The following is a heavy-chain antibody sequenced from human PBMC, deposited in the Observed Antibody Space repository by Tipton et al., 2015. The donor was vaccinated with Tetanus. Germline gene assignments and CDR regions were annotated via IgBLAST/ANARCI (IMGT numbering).Heavy chain of an antibody. D-gene: IGHD3-3*01. V-gene: IGHV3-23*01. CDR3: ARDNYDSKDFSDY. CDR2: VSASGNT. J-gene: IGHJ4*02. CDR1: GFLISSYA. Sequence: SLRLSCAGSGFLISSYAMNWVRQVPGEGLEWVPGVSASGNTNYADSVDGRFTISTDNTKNHLYLQMNSLRVEDTGLYFCARDNYDSKDFSDYWGQGTLITVSS.